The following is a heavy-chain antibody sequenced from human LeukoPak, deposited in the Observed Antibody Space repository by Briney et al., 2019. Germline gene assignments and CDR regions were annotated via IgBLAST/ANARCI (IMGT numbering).Heavy chain of an antibody. CDR2: INHSGST. V-gene: IGHV4-34*01. D-gene: IGHD3-10*01. Sequence: SETLSLTCAVYGGSFSGYYWSWIRQPPGKGLEWLGEINHSGSTNYNPSLKSRVTISVDTSKNQFSLKLSSVTAADTAVYYCALGGFGQFDYWGQGTLVTVSS. CDR3: ALGGFGQFDY. J-gene: IGHJ4*02. CDR1: GGSFSGYY.